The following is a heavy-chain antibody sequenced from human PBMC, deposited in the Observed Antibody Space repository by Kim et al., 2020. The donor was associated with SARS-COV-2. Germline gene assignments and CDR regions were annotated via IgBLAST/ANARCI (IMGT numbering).Heavy chain of an antibody. V-gene: IGHV3-23*01. CDR2: IGGSGADT. CDR3: AKDRGMILTNYYRNN. CDR1: GFPFGSYA. D-gene: IGHD3-9*01. Sequence: GGSLRLSCAASGFPFGSYAMTWVRQAPGKGLEWVATIGGSGADTYYAGSERGRFTVTRDNSKNTLSLQMNSHRIEDTDIYYCAKDRGMILTNYYRNNWGRGTLVTVSS. J-gene: IGHJ1*01.